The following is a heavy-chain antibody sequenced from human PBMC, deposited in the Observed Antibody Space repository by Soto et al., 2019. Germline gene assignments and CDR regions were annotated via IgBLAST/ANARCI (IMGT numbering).Heavy chain of an antibody. Sequence: QMQLQESGPGLVKPSQTLSLTCTVSGGSISSGGYYWSWIRQLPGKGLEWMGYIYSSGNAYYNPSRESRLPIAVHKSKNQYSLKLSSVTAADTAVYYCARKNDFSPGSYYYSGLDVWCHGATVTVSS. D-gene: IGHD3-9*01. CDR3: ARKNDFSPGSYYYSGLDV. V-gene: IGHV4-31*03. CDR2: IYSSGNA. CDR1: GGSISSGGYY. J-gene: IGHJ6*02.